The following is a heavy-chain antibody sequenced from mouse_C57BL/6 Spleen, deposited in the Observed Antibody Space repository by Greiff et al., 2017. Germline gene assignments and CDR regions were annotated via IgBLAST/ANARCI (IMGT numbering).Heavy chain of an antibody. J-gene: IGHJ3*01. Sequence: VQLQQSGAELARPGASVKLSCKASGYTFTSYGISWVKQRTGQGLEWIGEIYPRSGNTYYNEKFKGQATLTADKSSSTAYMELRSLTSEDSAVYYCTRREGHGNYVWFAYWGQGTLVTVSA. D-gene: IGHD2-1*01. CDR2: IYPRSGNT. CDR3: TRREGHGNYVWFAY. CDR1: GYTFTSYG. V-gene: IGHV1-81*01.